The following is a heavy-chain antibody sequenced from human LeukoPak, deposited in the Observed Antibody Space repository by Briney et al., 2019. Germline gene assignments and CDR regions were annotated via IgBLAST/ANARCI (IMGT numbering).Heavy chain of an antibody. V-gene: IGHV3-23*01. J-gene: IGHJ4*02. CDR3: ARSLSSRFSGPRRPYYFDS. CDR2: ISVSGDTT. Sequence: GGSLRLSCAASGFTFSNYAMNWVRQAPGKGLEWVSSISVSGDTTYSRDSVKGRFTVSRDNSKNTLYLQMNSLRAEDTAVYYCARSLSSRFSGPRRPYYFDSWGQGTLVTVSS. CDR1: GFTFSNYA. D-gene: IGHD3-16*02.